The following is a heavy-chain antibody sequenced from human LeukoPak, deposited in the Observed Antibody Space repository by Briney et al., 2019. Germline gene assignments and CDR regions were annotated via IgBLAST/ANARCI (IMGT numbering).Heavy chain of an antibody. CDR2: ISAYNGNT. D-gene: IGHD2-15*01. CDR1: GGTFSNYA. J-gene: IGHJ6*02. CDR3: ARDVVSRPYGMDV. Sequence: ASVKVSCKASGGTFSNYAISWVRQAPGQGLEWMGWISAYNGNTNYAQKLQGRVTMTTDTSTSTAYMELRSLRSDDTAVYYCARDVVSRPYGMDVWGQGTTVTVSS. V-gene: IGHV1-18*01.